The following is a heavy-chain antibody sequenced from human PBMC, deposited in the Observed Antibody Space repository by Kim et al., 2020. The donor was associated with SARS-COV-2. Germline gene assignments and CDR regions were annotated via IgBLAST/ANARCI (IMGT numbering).Heavy chain of an antibody. CDR1: GFTFRNFW. CDR2: ISPDGSKI. CDR3: PRPYAWAFDH. J-gene: IGHJ4*03. V-gene: IGHV3-7*03. Sequence: GGSLRLSCAASGFTFRNFWMTWARQVPGKGPEWVASISPDGSKIYYVDSVKGRFTISRDNARNSLSLQMKSLRAEDTDVYDCPRPYAWAFDHWGQGTMV. D-gene: IGHD3-16*01.